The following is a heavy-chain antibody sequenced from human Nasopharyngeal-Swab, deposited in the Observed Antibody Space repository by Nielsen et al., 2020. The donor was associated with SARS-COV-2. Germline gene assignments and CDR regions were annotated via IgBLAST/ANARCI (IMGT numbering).Heavy chain of an antibody. Sequence: GESLKISCAASGFSSSDYYMSWIRQAPGKGLEWVAYISSDRSIYTFYADSVKGRFTISRDTAKTSLSLQMDSLRVEDTAVYFCARVEDNFGDYIDYWGQGTLVAVSS. CDR3: ARVEDNFGDYIDY. V-gene: IGHV3-11*06. J-gene: IGHJ4*02. CDR2: ISSDRSIYT. CDR1: GFSSSDYY. D-gene: IGHD4-17*01.